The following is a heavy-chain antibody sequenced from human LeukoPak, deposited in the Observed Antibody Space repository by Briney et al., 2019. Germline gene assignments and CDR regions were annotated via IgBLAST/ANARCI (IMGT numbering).Heavy chain of an antibody. Sequence: GESLKISCKGSGYSFTSYSIGWVRQMPGKGLEWMGIIYPGDSDTRYSPSFQGQVTISADKSISTAYLQWSSLKASDTAMYYCATSGSYQTRYYYYYMDVWGKGTTVTVSS. V-gene: IGHV5-51*01. CDR2: IYPGDSDT. J-gene: IGHJ6*03. D-gene: IGHD1-26*01. CDR3: ATSGSYQTRYYYYYMDV. CDR1: GYSFTSYS.